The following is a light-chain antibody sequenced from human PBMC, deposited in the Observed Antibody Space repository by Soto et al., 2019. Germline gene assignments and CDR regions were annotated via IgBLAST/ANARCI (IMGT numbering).Light chain of an antibody. CDR1: GTDVGTYNF. CDR2: EVT. CDR3: CSFAGRKTWV. J-gene: IGLJ3*02. Sequence: QSVLTQPASVSGSPGQSITISCTGSGTDVGTYNFVSWFQRHPGKDPQLIIYEVTERTSGVSPRFSGSKSVNTASLTISGLRAEDEADYFCCSFAGRKTWVFGGGTKLTVL. V-gene: IGLV2-23*02.